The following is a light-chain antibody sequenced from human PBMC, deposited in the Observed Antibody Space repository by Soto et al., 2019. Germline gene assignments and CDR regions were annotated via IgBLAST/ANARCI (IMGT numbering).Light chain of an antibody. V-gene: IGKV1-17*01. CDR3: QQLKSYPQT. Sequence: DIPMTQSPSSLSACVGDRVTITCRASQDITNYLDWYQQKPGKASELLIYAASSLQSGVPSRFSGSGSGTEFTLTISSLQPEDFATYYCQQLKSYPQTFGQGTK. J-gene: IGKJ1*01. CDR1: QDITNY. CDR2: AAS.